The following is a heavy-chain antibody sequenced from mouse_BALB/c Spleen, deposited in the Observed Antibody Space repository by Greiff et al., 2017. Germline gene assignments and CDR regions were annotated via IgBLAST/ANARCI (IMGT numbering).Heavy chain of an antibody. CDR3: ARGIYDEAWFAY. CDR1: GYAFSSSW. D-gene: IGHD2-12*01. CDR2: IYPGDGDT. Sequence: VQLQQSGAELMKPGASVKISCKATGYAFSSSWMNWVKQRPGQGLEWIGRIYPGDGDTNYNGKFKGKATLTADKSSSTAYMQLSSLTSVDSAVYFCARGIYDEAWFAYWGQGTLVTVSA. V-gene: IGHV1-82*01. J-gene: IGHJ3*01.